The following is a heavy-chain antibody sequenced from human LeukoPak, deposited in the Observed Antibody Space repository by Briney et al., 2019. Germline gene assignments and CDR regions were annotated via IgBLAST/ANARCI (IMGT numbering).Heavy chain of an antibody. V-gene: IGHV3-73*01. D-gene: IGHD1-26*01. CDR3: TRLSAGAPLLGDN. Sequence: GGSLRLSCAASGFTFSSYAMHWVRQASGKGLEWVGHIRSRANSYATLYGASVKGRFTISRDDSKNTAYLQMNSLKTEDTAVYYCTRLSAGAPLLGDNWGQGTLVIVSS. CDR1: GFTFSSYA. J-gene: IGHJ4*02. CDR2: IRSRANSYAT.